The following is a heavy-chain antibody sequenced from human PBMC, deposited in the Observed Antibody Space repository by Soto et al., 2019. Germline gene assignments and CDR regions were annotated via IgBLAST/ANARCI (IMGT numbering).Heavy chain of an antibody. J-gene: IGHJ5*02. Sequence: PSETLSLTCAVYGGSFSGYYWSWIRQPPGKGLEWIGEINHSGSTNYNPSLKSRVTISVDTSKNQFSLKLSSVTAADTAVYYCARGRKTIVLMVYAHNWFDPWGQGTLVTVSS. D-gene: IGHD2-8*01. V-gene: IGHV4-34*01. CDR3: ARGRKTIVLMVYAHNWFDP. CDR2: INHSGST. CDR1: GGSFSGYY.